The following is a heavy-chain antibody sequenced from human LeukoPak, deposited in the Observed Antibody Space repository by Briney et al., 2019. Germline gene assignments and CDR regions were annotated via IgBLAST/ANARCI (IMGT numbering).Heavy chain of an antibody. CDR3: VADRVGVPGFYLDY. Sequence: PGGSLRLSCGASGFSFINSGMHWVRQAPGKGLEWVAFIRYDASNKYYADSVKGRLSISRDNSKNTLFLQMNSLGVEDTAIYYCVADRVGVPGFYLDYWGQGTLVTVSS. J-gene: IGHJ4*02. D-gene: IGHD1-26*01. V-gene: IGHV3-30*02. CDR2: IRYDASNK. CDR1: GFSFINSG.